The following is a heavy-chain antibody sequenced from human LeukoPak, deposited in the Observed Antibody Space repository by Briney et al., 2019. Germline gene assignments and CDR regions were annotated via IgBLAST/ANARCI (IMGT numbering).Heavy chain of an antibody. V-gene: IGHV3-33*01. Sequence: GGSLRLSCAASGFSLSNYGMRWLRQAPGKGLEWVTVIWYDGSNRYFADSVKGRITISRDTSQNTVSLQMDSLRVEDTGVYYCARGTGAKRYYFDLWGQGIPVAVSS. CDR2: IWYDGSNR. CDR3: ARGTGAKRYYFDL. CDR1: GFSLSNYG. J-gene: IGHJ4*02.